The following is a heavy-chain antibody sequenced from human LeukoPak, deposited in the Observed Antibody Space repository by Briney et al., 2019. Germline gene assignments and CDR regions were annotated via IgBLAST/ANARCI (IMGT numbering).Heavy chain of an antibody. CDR3: ARGQQLVRPYNWFDP. CDR2: IYYSGGT. CDR1: SSSISSGNY. D-gene: IGHD6-13*01. V-gene: IGHV4-61*01. Sequence: SETLSLTCTVSSSSISSGNYWGWIRQPPGKGLEWIGYIYYSGGTNYNPSLKSRVTISVDTSKNQFSLKLSSVTAADTAVYYCARGQQLVRPYNWFDPWGQGTLVTVSS. J-gene: IGHJ5*02.